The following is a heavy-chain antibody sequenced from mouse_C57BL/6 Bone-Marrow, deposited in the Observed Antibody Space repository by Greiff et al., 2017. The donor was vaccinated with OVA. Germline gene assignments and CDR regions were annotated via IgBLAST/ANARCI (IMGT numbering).Heavy chain of an antibody. J-gene: IGHJ3*01. V-gene: IGHV5-4*01. CDR2: ISDGGSYT. CDR1: GFTFSSYA. Sequence: EVQEVESGGGLVKPGGSLKLSCAASGFTFSSYAMSWVRQTPEKRLEWVATISDGGSYTYYPDNVKGRFTSSRDNAKNNLYLQMSHLKSEDTAMYYCARDYDGYFALFAYWGQGTLVTVSA. CDR3: ARDYDGYFALFAY. D-gene: IGHD2-3*01.